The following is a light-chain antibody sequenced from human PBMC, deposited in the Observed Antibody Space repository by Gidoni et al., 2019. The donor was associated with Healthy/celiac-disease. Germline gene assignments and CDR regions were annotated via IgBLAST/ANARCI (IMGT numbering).Light chain of an antibody. J-gene: IGKJ2*04. V-gene: IGKV1-39*01. CDR3: QQSYSTPQCS. Sequence: DIQMTQSPSSLSASVGDRVTITCRASQSISSYLNWYQQKPGKAHRLLSYAASSLQSGVPSRFSGSGSGTDFTLTISSLQPADFATYYCQQSYSTPQCSFGLGTKLEIK. CDR2: AAS. CDR1: QSISSY.